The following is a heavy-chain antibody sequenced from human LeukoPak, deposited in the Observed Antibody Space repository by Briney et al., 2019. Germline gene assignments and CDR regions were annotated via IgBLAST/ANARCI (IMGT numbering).Heavy chain of an antibody. CDR1: GYTFTNYG. Sequence: AASVKVSCKASGYTFTNYGIGWVRQAPGQGLEWMGWISALSGNTNYAQKFQAGVTMTTDTSTSTAYMELSSLRSEDTAVYYCARGEYYDFWSGYPRAFDYWGQGTLVTVSS. CDR2: ISALSGNT. V-gene: IGHV1-18*01. D-gene: IGHD3-3*01. J-gene: IGHJ4*02. CDR3: ARGEYYDFWSGYPRAFDY.